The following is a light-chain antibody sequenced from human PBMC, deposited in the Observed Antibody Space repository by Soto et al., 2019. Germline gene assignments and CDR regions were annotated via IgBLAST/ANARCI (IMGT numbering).Light chain of an antibody. V-gene: IGKV3-20*01. CDR3: QQYGGSPRT. CDR2: GAS. Sequence: EIVLTQSPGTLSLSPGEGATLSCRASQSVGGTFLAWYQQKGGQAPRLLTHGASNRATGIPDRFSGSGSGTDFTLTISRLEPEDFAVYYCQQYGGSPRTFGQGTKVEVK. J-gene: IGKJ1*01. CDR1: QSVGGTF.